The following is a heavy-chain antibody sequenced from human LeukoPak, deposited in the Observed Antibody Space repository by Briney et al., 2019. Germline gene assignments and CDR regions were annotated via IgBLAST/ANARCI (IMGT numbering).Heavy chain of an antibody. CDR1: GFTFSSYG. D-gene: IGHD3-10*01. Sequence: PGGSLRLSCAASGFTFSSYGMHWVRQAPGKGLEWVAVISYGGSNKYYADSVKGRSTISRDNSKNTLYLQMNSLRAEDTAVYYCANETPKGSMVRGVIRKPTDYWGQGTLVTVSS. CDR2: ISYGGSNK. V-gene: IGHV3-30*18. J-gene: IGHJ4*02. CDR3: ANETPKGSMVRGVIRKPTDY.